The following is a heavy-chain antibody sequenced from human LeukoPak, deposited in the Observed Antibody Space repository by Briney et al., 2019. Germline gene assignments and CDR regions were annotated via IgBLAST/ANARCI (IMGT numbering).Heavy chain of an antibody. CDR1: GFTLNNYA. CDR3: ARGTTDLDY. J-gene: IGHJ4*02. D-gene: IGHD1-14*01. V-gene: IGHV3-23*01. Sequence: GGSLRLSCAASGFTLNNYAMTWVRQAPGKGLEWVSLISSSGDATYYADSVQGRFTISRDNSRNTLYLHIDSLRVEDTATYYCARGTTDLDYWGQGTRVIVSS. CDR2: ISSSGDAT.